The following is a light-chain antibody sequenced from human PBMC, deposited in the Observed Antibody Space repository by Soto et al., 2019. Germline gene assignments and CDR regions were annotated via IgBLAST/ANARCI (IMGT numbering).Light chain of an antibody. J-gene: IGKJ1*01. V-gene: IGKV3-20*01. CDR2: GAS. CDR1: HSVSSSY. CDR3: QQYGSSPWT. Sequence: EIVLTQSPGTLSLSPGERATLSCRASHSVSSSYLAWYQQKPGQAPRLLIYGASSRATGIPERFSGSGSGTDFTLTISRLEPKDFAVYYCQQYGSSPWTFGQGTKVDIK.